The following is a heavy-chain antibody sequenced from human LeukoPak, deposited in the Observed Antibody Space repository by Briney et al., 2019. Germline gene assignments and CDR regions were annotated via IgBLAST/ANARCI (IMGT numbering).Heavy chain of an antibody. CDR3: ARAAGYSSGWYDY. J-gene: IGHJ4*02. CDR2: IYYSGST. Sequence: SETLSLTCTVSGGSISSYYWSWIRQPPGKGLEWIGSIYYSGSTYYNPSLKSRVTISVDTSKNQFSLKLSSVTAADTAVYYCARAAGYSSGWYDYWGQGTLVTVSS. V-gene: IGHV4-39*01. CDR1: GGSISSYY. D-gene: IGHD6-19*01.